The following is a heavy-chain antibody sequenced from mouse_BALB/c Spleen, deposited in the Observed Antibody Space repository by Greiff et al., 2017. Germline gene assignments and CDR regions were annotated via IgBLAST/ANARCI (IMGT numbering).Heavy chain of an antibody. CDR1: GFTFSDYY. CDR3: AREGVRRSWFAY. Sequence: EVMLVESGGGLVKPGGSLKLSCAASGFTFSDYYMSWVRQTPEKRLEWVATISDGGSSTYSPDSVKGRFTICRDNAKNNLYLQMSSLKSDDTAMYYCAREGVRRSWFAYWGQGTLVTVSA. V-gene: IGHV5-4*02. D-gene: IGHD2-14*01. CDR2: ISDGGSST. J-gene: IGHJ3*01.